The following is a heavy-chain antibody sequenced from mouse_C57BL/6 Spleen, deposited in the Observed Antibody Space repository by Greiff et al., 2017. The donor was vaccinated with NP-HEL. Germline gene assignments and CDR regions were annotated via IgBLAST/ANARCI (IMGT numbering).Heavy chain of an antibody. CDR3: ARGTAQATYAMDY. D-gene: IGHD3-2*02. Sequence: EVQLQQSGPELVKPGASVKISRKASGYTFTDYYMNWVKQSHGKSLEWVGDINPNNGGTSYNQKFKGKATLTVDKSSSTAYMELRSLTSEDSAVYYCARGTAQATYAMDYWGQGTSVTVSS. CDR1: GYTFTDYY. CDR2: INPNNGGT. J-gene: IGHJ4*01. V-gene: IGHV1-26*01.